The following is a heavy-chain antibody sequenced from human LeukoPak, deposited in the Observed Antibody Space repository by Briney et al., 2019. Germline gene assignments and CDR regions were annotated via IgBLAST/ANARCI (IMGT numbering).Heavy chain of an antibody. J-gene: IGHJ3*02. Sequence: ASVKVSCKVSGYTLTELSMHWVRQAPGKGLEWMGGFDPEDGETIYAQKFQGRVTMTEDTSTDTAYMELSSLRSEDTAVYYCATVLFTMVRDAFDIWGQGTMVTVSS. CDR3: ATVLFTMVRDAFDI. CDR2: FDPEDGET. D-gene: IGHD3-10*01. CDR1: GYTLTELS. V-gene: IGHV1-24*01.